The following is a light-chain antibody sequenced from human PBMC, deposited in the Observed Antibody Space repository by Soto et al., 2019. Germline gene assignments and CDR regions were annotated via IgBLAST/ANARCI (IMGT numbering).Light chain of an antibody. CDR3: QQYASYSSLT. V-gene: IGKV1-5*03. CDR2: EAS. Sequence: DIQMTQSPSTLSASVGDRVTITCRASQSVSSWVAWYQQKPGKAPKLLIFEASILQGGVPSRFSGGGSGAEFTLTISSLQPDDVATYYCQQYASYSSLTFGGGTKVEIK. CDR1: QSVSSW. J-gene: IGKJ4*01.